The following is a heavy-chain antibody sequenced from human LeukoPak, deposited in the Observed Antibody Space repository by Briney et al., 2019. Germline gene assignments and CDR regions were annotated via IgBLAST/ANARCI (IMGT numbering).Heavy chain of an antibody. CDR1: GFTFSNYW. V-gene: IGHV3-74*01. Sequence: GGSLRLSCSASGFTFSNYWMHWVRQAPGKGLVWVSRINSDGSSTSYADSVKGRFTISRDNAKNSLYLQMNSLRAEDTAVYYCATSRGSWPDYFDYWGQGTLVTVSS. CDR2: INSDGSST. CDR3: ATSRGSWPDYFDY. J-gene: IGHJ4*02. D-gene: IGHD6-13*01.